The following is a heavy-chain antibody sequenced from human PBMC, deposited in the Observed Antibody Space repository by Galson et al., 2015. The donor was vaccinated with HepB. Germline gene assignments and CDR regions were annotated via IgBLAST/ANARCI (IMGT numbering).Heavy chain of an antibody. Sequence: SLRLSCAASGFTFDDYGMSWVRQAPGKGLEWVPGINWNGGSTGYADSVKGRSTISRDNAKNSLYLQMNSLRAEDTALYHCARDRDYGDYEGAFDIWGQGTMVTVSS. CDR2: INWNGGST. CDR1: GFTFDDYG. CDR3: ARDRDYGDYEGAFDI. V-gene: IGHV3-20*01. D-gene: IGHD4-17*01. J-gene: IGHJ3*02.